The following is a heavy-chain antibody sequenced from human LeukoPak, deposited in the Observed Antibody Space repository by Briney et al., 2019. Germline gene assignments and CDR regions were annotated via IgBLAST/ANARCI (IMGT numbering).Heavy chain of an antibody. J-gene: IGHJ3*02. Sequence: ASVKVSCKASGYTFTSYFMHWVRQAPGQGLEWMGWINPNSGGTNYAQKFQGRVTMTRDTSISTAYMELSRLRSDDTAVYYCARVSSIAVAGREAFDIWGQGKMVTVSS. CDR3: ARVSSIAVAGREAFDI. CDR1: GYTFTSYF. V-gene: IGHV1-2*02. D-gene: IGHD6-19*01. CDR2: INPNSGGT.